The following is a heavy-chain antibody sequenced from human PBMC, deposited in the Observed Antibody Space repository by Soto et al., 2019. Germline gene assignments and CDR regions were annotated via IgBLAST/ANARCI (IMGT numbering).Heavy chain of an antibody. Sequence: GGSLRLSCAASGVTSSSYGMHWVRQAPGKGLEWVAVISYDGSNKYYADSVKGRFTISRDNSKNTLYLQMNSLRAEDTAVYYCAKSITIFGVVIHSGMDVWGQGTTVTVSS. CDR3: AKSITIFGVVIHSGMDV. CDR1: GVTSSSYG. CDR2: ISYDGSNK. D-gene: IGHD3-3*01. J-gene: IGHJ6*02. V-gene: IGHV3-30*18.